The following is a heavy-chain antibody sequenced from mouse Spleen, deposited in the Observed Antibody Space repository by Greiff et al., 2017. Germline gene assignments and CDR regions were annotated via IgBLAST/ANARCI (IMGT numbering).Heavy chain of an antibody. CDR1: GYTFTDYE. J-gene: IGHJ3*01. V-gene: IGHV1-15*01. CDR3: TRGYYRYDRSFAY. D-gene: IGHD2-14*01. Sequence: VQGVESGAELVRPGASVTLSCKASGYTFTDYEMHWVKQTPVHGLEWIGAIDPETGGTAYNQKFKGKAILTADKSSSTAYMELRSLTSEDSAVYYCTRGYYRYDRSFAYWGQGTLVTVSA. CDR2: IDPETGGT.